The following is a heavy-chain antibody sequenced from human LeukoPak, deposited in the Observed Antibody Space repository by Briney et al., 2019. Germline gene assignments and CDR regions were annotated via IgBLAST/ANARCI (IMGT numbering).Heavy chain of an antibody. CDR1: GGSISSYY. V-gene: IGHV4-59*01. Sequence: SETLSLTCTVSGGSISSYYWSWIRQPPGKGLEWIGYIYYSGSTNYNPSLKSRVTISVDTSKNQFSLKLSSVTAADTAVYYCARVGGSSQYYYYYYYMDVWGKGTTVTVSS. D-gene: IGHD1-26*01. J-gene: IGHJ6*03. CDR2: IYYSGST. CDR3: ARVGGSSQYYYYYYYMDV.